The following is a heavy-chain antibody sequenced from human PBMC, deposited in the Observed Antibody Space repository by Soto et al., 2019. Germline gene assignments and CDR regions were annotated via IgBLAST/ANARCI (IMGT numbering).Heavy chain of an antibody. J-gene: IGHJ3*01. CDR1: GYTFSTYG. CDR2: INPLKGDT. Sequence: ASVKVSCKASGYTFSTYGITWVRQAPGQGLDWMGWINPLKGDTNSEARFQDRVTMTTDTSTRTAYMELRSLRSDDTAVYYCARVKVPAAILGAFDLSAQGILVTVSS. V-gene: IGHV1-18*01. D-gene: IGHD2-2*01. CDR3: ARVKVPAAILGAFDL.